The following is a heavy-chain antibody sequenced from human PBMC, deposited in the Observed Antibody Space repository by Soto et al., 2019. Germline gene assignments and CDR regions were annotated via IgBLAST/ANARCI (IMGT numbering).Heavy chain of an antibody. V-gene: IGHV1-46*01. J-gene: IGHJ5*02. CDR3: ARDGGGMPNTFDP. CDR2: INPSGGST. Sequence: ASVKVSCKASGYAFTGYYMHWVRQAPGQGLEWMGIINPSGGSTSYAQKFQGRVTMTRDTSTSTVYMELSSLRSEDTAVYYCARDGGGMPNTFDPWGQGTLVTVSS. D-gene: IGHD3-16*01. CDR1: GYAFTGYY.